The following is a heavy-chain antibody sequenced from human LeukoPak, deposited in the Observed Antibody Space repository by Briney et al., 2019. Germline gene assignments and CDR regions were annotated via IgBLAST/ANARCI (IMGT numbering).Heavy chain of an antibody. V-gene: IGHV3-23*01. CDR2: ISGSGGST. J-gene: IGHJ4*02. D-gene: IGHD3-10*01. CDR1: GFTFSTYA. CDR3: AKELGMVREVTLPFDF. Sequence: GGSLRLSCEASGFTFSTYAMTWVRQGPGKGLEWVSGISGSGGSTYYADSVKGRFTISRDNSKNTLYLQMNNLRAEDTAVYYCAKELGMVREVTLPFDFWGQGTLVTVSS.